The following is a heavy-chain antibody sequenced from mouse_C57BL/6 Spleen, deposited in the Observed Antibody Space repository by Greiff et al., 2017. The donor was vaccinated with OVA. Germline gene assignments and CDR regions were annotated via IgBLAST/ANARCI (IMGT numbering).Heavy chain of an antibody. CDR3: AGCPYGSSYDWYFDV. CDR1: GFTFSDFY. D-gene: IGHD1-1*01. J-gene: IGHJ1*03. Sequence: EVKLVESGGGLVQSGRSLRLSCATSGFTFSDFYMEWVRQAPGKGLEWIAASRNKANDYKKEYSASVKGRFIVYRDTSQSILYLQMNALRAEDTAIYYCAGCPYGSSYDWYFDVWGTGTTVTVSS. V-gene: IGHV7-1*01. CDR2: SRNKANDYKK.